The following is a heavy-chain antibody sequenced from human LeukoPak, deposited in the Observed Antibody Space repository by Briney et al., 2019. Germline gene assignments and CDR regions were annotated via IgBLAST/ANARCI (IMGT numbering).Heavy chain of an antibody. CDR3: ARGPRRSSGWYLWGDY. V-gene: IGHV3-30*03. J-gene: IGHJ4*02. CDR1: GFTFSGYA. Sequence: GGSLRLSCAASGFTFSGYAMHWVRQAPGKGLEWVAVISYDGSNKFYADSVKGRFTISRDSSKNTLYLQMNSLRSEDTAVYYCARGPRRSSGWYLWGDYWGQGTLVTVSS. D-gene: IGHD6-19*01. CDR2: ISYDGSNK.